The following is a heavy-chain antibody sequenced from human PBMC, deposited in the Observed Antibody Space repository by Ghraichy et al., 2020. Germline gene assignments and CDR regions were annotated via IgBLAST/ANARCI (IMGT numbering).Heavy chain of an antibody. J-gene: IGHJ6*02. CDR2: INPNSGGT. V-gene: IGHV1-2*04. D-gene: IGHD6-19*01. Sequence: ASVKVSCKASRSPFTGYYMHWVRQAPGQGLEWMGWINPNSGGTNYAQKFQGWVTMTRDTSISTAYMELSRLRSDDTAVYYCASGAGSNYYYYGMTSGAKGPRSPSP. CDR3: ASGAGSNYYYYGMTS. CDR1: RSPFTGYY.